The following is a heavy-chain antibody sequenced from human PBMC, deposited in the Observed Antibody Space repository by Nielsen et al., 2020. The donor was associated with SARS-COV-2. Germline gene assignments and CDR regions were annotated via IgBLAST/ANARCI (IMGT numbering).Heavy chain of an antibody. CDR3: AREFGYDSSGYYSD. CDR2: IIPIFGTA. J-gene: IGHJ4*02. Sequence: SVKVSCKAPGGTFSSYAISWVRQAPGQGLEWMGGIIPIFGTANYAQKFQGRVTITADESTSTAYMELSSLRSEDTAVYYCAREFGYDSSGYYSDWGQGTLVTVSS. CDR1: GGTFSSYA. V-gene: IGHV1-69*13. D-gene: IGHD3-22*01.